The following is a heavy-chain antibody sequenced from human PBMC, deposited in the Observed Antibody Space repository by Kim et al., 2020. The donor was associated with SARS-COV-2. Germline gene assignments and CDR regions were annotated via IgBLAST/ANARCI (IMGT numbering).Heavy chain of an antibody. CDR1: GFTFSNAW. D-gene: IGHD6-19*01. Sequence: GGSLRLSCAASGFTFSNAWMSWVRQAPGKGLEWVGRIKSKTDGGTTDYAAPVKGRFTISRDDSKNTLYLQMNSLKTEDTAVYYCTTAESSGWFFYYYYGMDVWGQGTTVTVSS. CDR3: TTAESSGWFFYYYYGMDV. V-gene: IGHV3-15*01. J-gene: IGHJ6*02. CDR2: IKSKTDGGTT.